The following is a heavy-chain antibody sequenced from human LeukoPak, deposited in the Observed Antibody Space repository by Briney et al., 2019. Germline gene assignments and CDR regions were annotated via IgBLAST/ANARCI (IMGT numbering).Heavy chain of an antibody. V-gene: IGHV3-23*01. CDR3: ARAGGSTVSHSDY. D-gene: IGHD4-17*01. Sequence: PGGSLRLSCAGSGFTFNNYAMSWVRQAPGKGLEWVSGIRGGGADTYYADSVRGRFTISRDNSKNTLYVQMNSLRAEDTAVYYCARAGGSTVSHSDYWGQGTLVTVSS. J-gene: IGHJ4*02. CDR1: GFTFNNYA. CDR2: IRGGGADT.